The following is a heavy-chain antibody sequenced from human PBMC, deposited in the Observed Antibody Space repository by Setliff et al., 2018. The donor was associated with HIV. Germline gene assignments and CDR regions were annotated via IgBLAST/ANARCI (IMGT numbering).Heavy chain of an antibody. CDR1: GGSISIYY. Sequence: LSLTCTASGGSISIYYWNWIRQPPGKGLEWIGYIYYSGSTNYNPSLKSRVTISVDTSKNQFSLKLNSVTAADTAVYYCAREEDTAMVTRAFDIWGQGTMVTVSS. V-gene: IGHV4-59*01. CDR2: IYYSGST. J-gene: IGHJ3*02. D-gene: IGHD5-18*01. CDR3: AREEDTAMVTRAFDI.